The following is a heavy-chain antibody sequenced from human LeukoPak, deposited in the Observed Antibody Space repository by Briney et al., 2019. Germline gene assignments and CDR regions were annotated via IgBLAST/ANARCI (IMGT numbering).Heavy chain of an antibody. CDR1: GGSFSGYY. CDR2: INHSGST. D-gene: IGHD2-2*01. V-gene: IGHV4-34*01. CDR3: ARVGDIVVVPAYNWFDP. J-gene: IGHJ5*02. Sequence: PSETLSLTCAVSGGSFSGYYWSWIRQPPGKGLEGIGEINHSGSTNYNPSLKSRVTISVDTSKNQFSLKLSSVTAADTAVYYCARVGDIVVVPAYNWFDPWGQGTLVTVSS.